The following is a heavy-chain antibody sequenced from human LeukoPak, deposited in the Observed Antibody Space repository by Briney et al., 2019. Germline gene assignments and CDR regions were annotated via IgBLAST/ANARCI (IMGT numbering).Heavy chain of an antibody. CDR3: ARHKFDYGTRYFDY. D-gene: IGHD4-17*01. J-gene: IGHJ4*02. Sequence: SETLSLTCTVSGGSISTSSYCWGWIRQPPGKGLEWIGSIYYSGTTYYNPSLKSRVTISVDTPKSQFSLKLSSVTAADTAVYYCARHKFDYGTRYFDYWGQGTLVTVSS. CDR2: IYYSGTT. V-gene: IGHV4-39*01. CDR1: GGSISTSSYC.